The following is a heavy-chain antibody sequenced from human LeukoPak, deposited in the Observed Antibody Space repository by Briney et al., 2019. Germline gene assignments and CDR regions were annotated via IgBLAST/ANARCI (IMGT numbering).Heavy chain of an antibody. Sequence: GESLKISCKGSGYSFTSYWIGWVRQMPGKGLEWMGIIYPGDSDTRYSPSSQGQVTISADKSISTAYLQWSSLKASDTAMYYCARGGNYYGSGSYYYFDYWGQGTLVTVFS. CDR2: IYPGDSDT. J-gene: IGHJ4*02. D-gene: IGHD3-10*01. V-gene: IGHV5-51*01. CDR3: ARGGNYYGSGSYYYFDY. CDR1: GYSFTSYW.